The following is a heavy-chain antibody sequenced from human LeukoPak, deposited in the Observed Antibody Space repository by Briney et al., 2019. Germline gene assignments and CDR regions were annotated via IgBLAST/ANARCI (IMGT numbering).Heavy chain of an antibody. CDR2: ISSSSSYI. CDR1: GFTFSSYS. J-gene: IGHJ4*02. V-gene: IGHV3-21*01. Sequence: PGGSLRLSCAASGFTFSSYSMNWVRQAPGKGLEWVSSISSSSSYIYYADSVKGRFTISRDNAKNSLYLQMNSLRAEDTAVYYCARGVRDFDWLFDYWGQGTLVTASS. D-gene: IGHD3-9*01. CDR3: ARGVRDFDWLFDY.